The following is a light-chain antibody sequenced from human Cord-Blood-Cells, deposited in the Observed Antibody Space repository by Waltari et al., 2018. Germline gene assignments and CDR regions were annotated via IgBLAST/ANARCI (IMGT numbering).Light chain of an antibody. CDR2: DVS. J-gene: IGLJ3*02. Sequence: QSALTQPASVSGSPGQSITISCTGTSSDVGGYNYDSWYQHHPGKAPKLMIYDVSNRPSGVSNRFSGSKSGNTASLTISGLQAEDEADYYCSSYTSSSTWVFGGGTKLTVL. CDR1: SSDVGGYNY. CDR3: SSYTSSSTWV. V-gene: IGLV2-14*03.